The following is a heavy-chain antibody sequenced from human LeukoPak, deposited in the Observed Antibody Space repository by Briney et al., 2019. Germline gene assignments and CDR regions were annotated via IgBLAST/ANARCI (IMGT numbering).Heavy chain of an antibody. V-gene: IGHV1-2*02. J-gene: IGHJ4*02. CDR1: GYTFTGYY. CDR3: ARGSVWGSYRYGGYYFDY. Sequence: ASVKVSCKASGYTFTGYYMHWVRQAPGQGLEWMGWINPNSGGTNYAQKFQGRVTMTRDTSISTAYMELSRLRSDDTAVYYCARGSVWGSYRYGGYYFDYWGQGTLVTVSS. D-gene: IGHD3-16*02. CDR2: INPNSGGT.